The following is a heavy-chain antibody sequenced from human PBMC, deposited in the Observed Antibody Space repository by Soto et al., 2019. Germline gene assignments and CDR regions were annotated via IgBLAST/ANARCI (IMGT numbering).Heavy chain of an antibody. CDR1: AASFGKYY. V-gene: IGHV4-59*01. CDR3: ASVTFGGVVLAH. J-gene: IGHJ4*02. CDR2: IYFNGKT. D-gene: IGHD3-16*01. Sequence: PWETLSLTCRDSAASFGKYYWTWLRQPPGEGLEWIGHIYFNGKTNSNPSLKGRVTISIDTSKKQFSLSLSSVTAADTALYDCASVTFGGVVLAHWGQGTLVTVAS.